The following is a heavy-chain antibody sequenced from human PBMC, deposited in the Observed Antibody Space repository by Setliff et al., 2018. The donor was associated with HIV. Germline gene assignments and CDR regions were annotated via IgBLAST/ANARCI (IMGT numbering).Heavy chain of an antibody. J-gene: IGHJ4*02. D-gene: IGHD3-10*01. V-gene: IGHV4-59*12. Sequence: KTSETLSLTCTVSGGSISSYYWSWIRQPPRKGLEWIGYIYYTGTTNYNPSLKSRVTISVDTSKNQFSLKINSVTAADTALYYCARPPAEYSVRGVPALFEFWGLGALVTVSS. CDR2: IYYTGTT. CDR3: ARPPAEYSVRGVPALFEF. CDR1: GGSISSYY.